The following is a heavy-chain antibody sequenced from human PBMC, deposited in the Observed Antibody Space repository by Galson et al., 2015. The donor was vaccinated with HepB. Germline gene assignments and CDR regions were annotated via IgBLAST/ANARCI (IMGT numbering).Heavy chain of an antibody. CDR1: GFTFSDYY. Sequence: SLRLSCAASGFTFSDYYMSWIPQAPGKGLEWVSYISSSGSTIYYADSVKGRFTISRDNAKNSLYLQMNSLRAEDTAVYYCARAGIAAHPLYYYGMDVWGQGTTVTVSS. V-gene: IGHV3-11*01. CDR3: ARAGIAAHPLYYYGMDV. D-gene: IGHD6-13*01. CDR2: ISSSGSTI. J-gene: IGHJ6*02.